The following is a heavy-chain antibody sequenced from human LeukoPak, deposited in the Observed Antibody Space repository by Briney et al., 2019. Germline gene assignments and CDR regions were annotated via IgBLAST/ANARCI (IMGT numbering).Heavy chain of an antibody. CDR2: MNPNSGNT. Sequence: ASVKVSCKASGYTFTSYDINWVRQATGQGLEWMGWMNPNSGNTGYAQKFQGRVTMTRNTSISTAYMELSSLRSEDTAVYYCARAVGDSSSWVYYFDYWGQGTLVTFSS. D-gene: IGHD6-13*01. CDR3: ARAVGDSSSWVYYFDY. CDR1: GYTFTSYD. J-gene: IGHJ4*02. V-gene: IGHV1-8*01.